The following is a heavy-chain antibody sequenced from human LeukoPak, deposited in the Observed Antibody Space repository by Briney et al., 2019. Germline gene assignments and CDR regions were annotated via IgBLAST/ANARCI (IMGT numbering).Heavy chain of an antibody. V-gene: IGHV1-69*05. CDR1: GYTFTSYY. CDR2: IIPIFGTA. D-gene: IGHD4-11*01. Sequence: GASVKVSCKASGYTFTSYYMHWVRQAPGQGLEWMGGIIPIFGTANYAQKFQGRVTITTDESTSTAYMELSSLRSEDTAVYYCARGSDDYSLGDLTYAFDIWGQGTMVTVSS. CDR3: ARGSDDYSLGDLTYAFDI. J-gene: IGHJ3*02.